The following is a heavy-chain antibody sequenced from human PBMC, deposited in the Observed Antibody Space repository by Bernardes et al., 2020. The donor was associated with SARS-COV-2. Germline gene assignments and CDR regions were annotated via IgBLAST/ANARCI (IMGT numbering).Heavy chain of an antibody. CDR1: GFTFSRHY. D-gene: IGHD3-9*01. Sequence: GSLRLSCAASGFTFSRHYMHWVRQVPGTGLVWVSEIRGDGGSTRYADSVEGRFTISRDNAKNTLYLQMYSLGVEDTAVYYCVRGTIDWKGYDFWGQGTLVTVSS. J-gene: IGHJ4*02. V-gene: IGHV3-74*01. CDR3: VRGTIDWKGYDF. CDR2: IRGDGGST.